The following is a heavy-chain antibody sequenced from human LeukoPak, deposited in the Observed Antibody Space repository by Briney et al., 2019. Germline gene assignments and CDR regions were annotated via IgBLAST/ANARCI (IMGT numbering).Heavy chain of an antibody. J-gene: IGHJ5*02. CDR1: GYTFTSYY. D-gene: IGHD6-13*01. CDR2: INPSGGST. Sequence: ASVKVSCKASGYTFTSYYMHWVRQAPGQGLEWMGIINPSGGSTSYAQKFQGRVTMTRDMSTSTVYMELSSLRSEDTAVYYCARSLSSSPTEWLFDPWGQGTLVTVSS. CDR3: ARSLSSSPTEWLFDP. V-gene: IGHV1-46*01.